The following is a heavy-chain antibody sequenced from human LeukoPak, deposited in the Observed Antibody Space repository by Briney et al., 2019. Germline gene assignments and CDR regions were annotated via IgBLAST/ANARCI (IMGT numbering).Heavy chain of an antibody. V-gene: IGHV5-51*01. D-gene: IGHD6-19*01. CDR2: IYPSDSDT. CDR1: GYRFVSYW. CDR3: ARKGQWLSYAFDI. J-gene: IGHJ3*02. Sequence: GESLKISCKASGYRFVSYWIGWVRQMPGKGLEWMGIIYPSDSDTRYSPSFQGQVTLSVDKSISTAYLQWSSLKASDTAMYYCARKGQWLSYAFDIWGQGTMVTVSS.